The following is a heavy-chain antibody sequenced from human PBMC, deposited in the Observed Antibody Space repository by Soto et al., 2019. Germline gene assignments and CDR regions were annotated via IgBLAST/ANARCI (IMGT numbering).Heavy chain of an antibody. J-gene: IGHJ4*02. CDR2: IIPILGIA. CDR1: GGTFSSYT. V-gene: IGHV1-69*08. CDR3: ARDLGGCSAAFDY. D-gene: IGHD6-19*01. Sequence: QVQLVQSGAEVKKPGSSVKVSCKASGGTFSSYTISWVRQAPGQGLEWMGRIIPILGIANYAQKFQGRVTITADKSTSTAYMELSSLRSEDTAVYYCARDLGGCSAAFDYWGQGTLVTVSS.